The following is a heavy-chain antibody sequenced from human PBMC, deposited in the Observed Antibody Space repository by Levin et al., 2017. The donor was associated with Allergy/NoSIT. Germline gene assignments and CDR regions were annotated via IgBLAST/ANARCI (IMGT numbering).Heavy chain of an antibody. CDR1: GGSISSGGYS. CDR2: IYLSGST. D-gene: IGHD5-18*01. Sequence: LRLSCAVSGGSISSGGYSWSWIRQPPGKGLEWIGNIYLSGSTYYNPSLKSRVTISVDRSKNSFSLNLSSVTAADTAVYYCARVAGYSYGYYFDYWGQGTLVTVSS. CDR3: ARVAGYSYGYYFDY. V-gene: IGHV4-30-2*01. J-gene: IGHJ4*02.